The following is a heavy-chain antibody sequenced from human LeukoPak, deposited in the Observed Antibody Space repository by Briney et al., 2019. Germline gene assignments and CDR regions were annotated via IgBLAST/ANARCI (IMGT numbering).Heavy chain of an antibody. V-gene: IGHV3-23*01. CDR2: ISASGGST. Sequence: GGSLRLSCTASGFTFSSNAMSWVRQAPGKGREWGSTISASGGSTYYADSVKGRFTISRDNSKNPLYLQMNSLRADDTAVYYCAKDSVYDYDFDYWGQGTLVTVSS. CDR1: GFTFSSNA. CDR3: AKDSVYDYDFDY. J-gene: IGHJ4*02. D-gene: IGHD5/OR15-5a*01.